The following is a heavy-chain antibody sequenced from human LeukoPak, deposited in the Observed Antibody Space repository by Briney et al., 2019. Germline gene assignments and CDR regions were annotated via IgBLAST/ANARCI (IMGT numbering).Heavy chain of an antibody. J-gene: IGHJ4*02. V-gene: IGHV3-43D*03. CDR3: AKDHDILTGAYYFDY. CDR1: GFTFDDYA. Sequence: PGGSLRLSCAASGFTFDDYAMNWVRQAPGKGLEWVSLISWDGISTYYADSVKGRFSISRDNSKNTLYVQMNSLRAEDTAVYYCAKDHDILTGAYYFDYWGQGTLVTVSS. CDR2: ISWDGIST. D-gene: IGHD3-9*01.